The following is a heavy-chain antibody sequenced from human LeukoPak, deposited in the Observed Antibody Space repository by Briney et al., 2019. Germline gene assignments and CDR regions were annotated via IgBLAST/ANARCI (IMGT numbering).Heavy chain of an antibody. D-gene: IGHD5-24*01. CDR1: GFTFSSYC. CDR3: ARSMASNICLDVFDI. V-gene: IGHV3-7*05. CDR2: IDQNGSEK. Sequence: GGSLRLSCAASGFTFSSYCMNWVRQAPGKGLEWVANIDQNGSEKYRVDSVKGRFIISRDNTRNSLYLQMNGLRAEDTAVYYRARSMASNICLDVFDIWGQGTMVTVSS. J-gene: IGHJ3*02.